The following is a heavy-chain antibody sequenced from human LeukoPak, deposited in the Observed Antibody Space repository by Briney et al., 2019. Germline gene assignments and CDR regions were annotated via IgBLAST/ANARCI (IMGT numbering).Heavy chain of an antibody. CDR2: ISYDGSNK. CDR1: GFTFSCYA. CDR3: ARGISSYYDSSGYYGPGYFDY. V-gene: IGHV3-30-3*01. Sequence: GGSLRLSCAAAGFTFSCYAMHWVRQAPGKGLEWVAVISYDGSNKYYADSVKGRFTISRDNSKNTLYLQMNSLRAEDTAVYYCARGISSYYDSSGYYGPGYFDYWGQGTLVTVSS. D-gene: IGHD3-22*01. J-gene: IGHJ4*02.